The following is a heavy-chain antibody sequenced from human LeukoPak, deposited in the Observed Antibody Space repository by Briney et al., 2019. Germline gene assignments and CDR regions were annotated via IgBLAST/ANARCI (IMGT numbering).Heavy chain of an antibody. D-gene: IGHD6-6*01. V-gene: IGHV3-66*02. Sequence: GGSLRLSCAASGFSVSNNYLSWVRRAPGKGLEWVSVIYSGGNAYYADYVKGRFTMPRDNSKNTVYLQMESLRPEDTSIYYCARGQTARDWGQGTQVTVSS. CDR2: IYSGGNA. CDR1: GFSVSNNY. J-gene: IGHJ4*02. CDR3: ARGQTARD.